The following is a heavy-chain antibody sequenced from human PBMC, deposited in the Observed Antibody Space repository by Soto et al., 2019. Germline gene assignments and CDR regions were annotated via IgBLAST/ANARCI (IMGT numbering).Heavy chain of an antibody. CDR2: ISGTGGST. V-gene: IGHV3-23*01. Sequence: GGSLRLCCAASGFTFTNYAMSWVRQAPGKGLEWVSAISGTGGSTYYADSVKGRFTISRDNSKNTLSLQMNSLRAEDTAVYYCAKGSNVGYCSSTSCQPLDVWGQGTTVTVSS. CDR3: AKGSNVGYCSSTSCQPLDV. J-gene: IGHJ6*02. CDR1: GFTFTNYA. D-gene: IGHD2-2*01.